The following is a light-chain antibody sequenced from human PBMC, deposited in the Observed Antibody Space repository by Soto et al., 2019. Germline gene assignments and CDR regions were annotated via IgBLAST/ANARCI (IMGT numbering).Light chain of an antibody. CDR2: AAS. CDR1: QSISNH. CDR3: QQSFGTTWT. V-gene: IGKV1-39*01. Sequence: DIQMTQSPSSLSASVEDRVIITCRASQSISNHLNWYQQKPGKAPKLLIFAASSLQSGVPSRFSGGGSATDFTLTISSLQPEDFATYYCQQSFGTTWTFGRGTKVDIK. J-gene: IGKJ1*01.